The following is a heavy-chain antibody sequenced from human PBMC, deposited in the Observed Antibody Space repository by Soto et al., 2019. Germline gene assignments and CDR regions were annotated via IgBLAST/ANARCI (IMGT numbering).Heavy chain of an antibody. D-gene: IGHD5-18*01. CDR3: AREVLQLCLQYYLYY. CDR1: GHSVSSNSAA. Sequence: PSQTLSLTCAIFGHSVSSNSAAWNWIRQSQSRDLEWLGRTYYRSKWYNDYAVSVKSRITINPDTSKNQFSLQLNSVTPDDTDVYYCAREVLQLCLQYYLYYPSQLTLVTVSS. J-gene: IGHJ4*02. CDR2: TYYRSKWYN. V-gene: IGHV6-1*01.